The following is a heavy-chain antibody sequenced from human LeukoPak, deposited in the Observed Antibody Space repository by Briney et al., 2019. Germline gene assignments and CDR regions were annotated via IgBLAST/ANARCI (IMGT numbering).Heavy chain of an antibody. J-gene: IGHJ3*02. V-gene: IGHV1-2*02. CDR1: GYTFTANY. D-gene: IGHD3-16*01. CDR2: INSNSGGA. CDR3: ARDLGGNALDI. Sequence: GESLKISCKASGYTFTANYMHWVRQAPGQGLEYMGWINSNSGGANYAQKFHGRVTMTRHTSISTVYMELSGLTSDDTAVYYCARDLGGNALDIWDQGTVVTVSS.